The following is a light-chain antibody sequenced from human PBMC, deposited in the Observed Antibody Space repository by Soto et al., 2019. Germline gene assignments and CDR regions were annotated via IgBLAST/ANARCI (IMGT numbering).Light chain of an antibody. CDR1: QSISSY. CDR3: QRSFSTPLT. V-gene: IGKV1-39*01. CDR2: AAS. J-gene: IGKJ4*01. Sequence: DIQMTQSPSSLSASVGDRVTITCRASQSISSYLHWYQQKPGKAPKLLIYAASRLQSGVPSRFSGGGSGKDFTLTISLLPPEDFATYYCQRSFSTPLTFGGGTKLEIK.